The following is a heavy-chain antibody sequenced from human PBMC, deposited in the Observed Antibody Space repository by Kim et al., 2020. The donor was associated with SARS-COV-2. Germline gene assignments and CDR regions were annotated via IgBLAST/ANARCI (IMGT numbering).Heavy chain of an antibody. Sequence: GGSLRLSCAASGFTFSSYSMNWVRQAPGKGLEWVSSISSSSSYIYYADSVKGRFTISRDNAKNSLYLQMNSLRAEDTAVYYCASRVVPAAMDGMDVWGQGTTVTVSS. CDR2: ISSSSSYI. J-gene: IGHJ6*02. D-gene: IGHD2-2*01. V-gene: IGHV3-21*01. CDR3: ASRVVPAAMDGMDV. CDR1: GFTFSSYS.